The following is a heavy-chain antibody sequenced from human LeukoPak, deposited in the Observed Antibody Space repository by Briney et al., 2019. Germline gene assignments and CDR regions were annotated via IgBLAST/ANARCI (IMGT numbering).Heavy chain of an antibody. CDR3: AREGVTDFDY. J-gene: IGHJ4*02. D-gene: IGHD2-21*02. CDR2: IKQDGSEK. CDR1: GFTFDDYG. Sequence: GGSLRLSCAASGFTFDDYGMSWVRQAPGKGLEWVANIKQDGSEKFYVDSVKGRFTISRDNAKNSLYLQMNSLRAEDTAVYYCAREGVTDFDYWGQGTLVTVSS. V-gene: IGHV3-7*01.